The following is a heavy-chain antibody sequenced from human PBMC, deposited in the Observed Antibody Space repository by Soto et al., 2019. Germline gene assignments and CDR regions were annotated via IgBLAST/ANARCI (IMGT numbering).Heavy chain of an antibody. CDR1: GYTFTSYA. V-gene: IGHV1-3*01. D-gene: IGHD6-19*01. CDR2: TNAGNGNT. J-gene: IGHJ3*02. Sequence: ASVKVSCKASGYTFTSYAMHWVRQAPGQRLEWMGWTNAGNGNTKYSQKFQGRVTITRDTSASTAYMELSSLRSEDTAVYYCARAQWLVRAFDIWGQGTMVTVSS. CDR3: ARAQWLVRAFDI.